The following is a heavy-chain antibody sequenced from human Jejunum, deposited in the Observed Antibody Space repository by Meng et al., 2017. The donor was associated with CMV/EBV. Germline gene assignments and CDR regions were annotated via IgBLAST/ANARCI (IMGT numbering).Heavy chain of an antibody. CDR1: GFTFSSYG. Sequence: SGFTFSSYGMHWVRQAPGKGLEWVAVIYYDGSKKYYTDSVKGRFTISRDNSKNTLYLQMNSLRAEDTAVYYCAKAATNSSPDSFDYWGQGTLVTVSS. V-gene: IGHV3-33*06. CDR3: AKAATNSSPDSFDY. CDR2: IYYDGSKK. D-gene: IGHD6-13*01. J-gene: IGHJ4*02.